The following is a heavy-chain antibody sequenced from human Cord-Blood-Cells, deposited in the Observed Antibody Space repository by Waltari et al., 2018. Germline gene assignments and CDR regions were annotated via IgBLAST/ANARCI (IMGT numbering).Heavy chain of an antibody. V-gene: IGHV4-34*01. CDR1: GGSFSGYS. CDR3: ARGLEQLVPTNWFDP. D-gene: IGHD6-6*01. J-gene: IGHJ5*02. Sequence: QVQLQQWGAGLLKPSETLSLTCAVYGGSFSGYSWSWICQPPGKGLEWIGEINHSGSTNYNPSLKSRVTISVDTSKNQFSLKLSSVTAADTAVYYCARGLEQLVPTNWFDPWGQGTLVTVSS. CDR2: INHSGST.